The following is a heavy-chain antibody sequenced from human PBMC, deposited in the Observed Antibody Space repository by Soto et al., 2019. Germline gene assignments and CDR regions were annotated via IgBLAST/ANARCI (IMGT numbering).Heavy chain of an antibody. CDR3: ARMRGPGSVTTPQGGFSYYYMDV. CDR2: IYYTGST. Sequence: PSETLSLTCTVSGGSINNHYWSWIRQPPGKGLEWIGYIYYTGSTNYNPSLKSRVTISVDTSKNQFSLKLSSVTAADTAVYYCARMRGPGSVTTPQGGFSYYYMDVWGKGTTVTVSS. D-gene: IGHD4-17*01. CDR1: GGSINNHY. V-gene: IGHV4-59*11. J-gene: IGHJ6*03.